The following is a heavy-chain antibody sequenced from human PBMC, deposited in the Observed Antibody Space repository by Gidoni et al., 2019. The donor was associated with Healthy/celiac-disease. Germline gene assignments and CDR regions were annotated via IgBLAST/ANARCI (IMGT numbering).Heavy chain of an antibody. CDR2: IYYSGST. Sequence: QLQLQESGPGLVKPSETLSLTCTVSGGSIRSSSYYWGWIRQPPGKGLEWIGSIYYSGSTYYNPSLKSRVTISVDTSKNQFSLKRSSVTAADTAVYYCARHIYGDLYAFDIWGQGTMVTVSS. V-gene: IGHV4-39*01. CDR3: ARHIYGDLYAFDI. D-gene: IGHD4-17*01. CDR1: GGSIRSSSYY. J-gene: IGHJ3*02.